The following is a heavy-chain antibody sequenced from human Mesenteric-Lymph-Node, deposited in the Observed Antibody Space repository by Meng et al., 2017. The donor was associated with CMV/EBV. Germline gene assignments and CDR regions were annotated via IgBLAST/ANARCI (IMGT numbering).Heavy chain of an antibody. Sequence: GGSLRLSCAASGFTFDGFAMHWLRQSPGKGLEWVSGISWNSGSIGYADSVKGRFTISRDNAKNSLYLQMNSLRAEDTALYYCAKDIDAGATWGGYFDYWGQGTLVTVSS. CDR2: ISWNSGSI. CDR1: GFTFDGFA. V-gene: IGHV3-9*01. J-gene: IGHJ4*02. CDR3: AKDIDAGATWGGYFDY. D-gene: IGHD1-26*01.